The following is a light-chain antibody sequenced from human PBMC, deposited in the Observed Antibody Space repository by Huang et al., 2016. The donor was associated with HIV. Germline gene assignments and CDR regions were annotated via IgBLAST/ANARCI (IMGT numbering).Light chain of an antibody. Sequence: DIQMTQSPSSLSASIGDRVTITCRASQDISNYLAWFQQKPGQSPKSLISAASSLQSGVPSNGSGSGSGTEFTLTISSLQPEDFATYYCQQYDSFPRTFGPGTKVDLK. CDR3: QQYDSFPRT. V-gene: IGKV1-16*02. CDR2: AAS. CDR1: QDISNY. J-gene: IGKJ3*01.